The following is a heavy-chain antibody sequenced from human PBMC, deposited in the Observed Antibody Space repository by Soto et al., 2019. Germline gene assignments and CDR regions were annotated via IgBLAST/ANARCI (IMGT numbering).Heavy chain of an antibody. J-gene: IGHJ5*02. V-gene: IGHV3-23*01. D-gene: IGHD6-13*01. CDR2: ISGSGGST. CDR3: AKDPAYSSSWENNWFDP. CDR1: GFTFSSYA. Sequence: GGSLRLSCAASGFTFSSYAMSWVRQAPGKGLEWVSAISGSGGSTYYADSVKGRFTISRDNSKNTLYLQMNSLRAEDTAVYYCAKDPAYSSSWENNWFDPWGQGTLVTVSS.